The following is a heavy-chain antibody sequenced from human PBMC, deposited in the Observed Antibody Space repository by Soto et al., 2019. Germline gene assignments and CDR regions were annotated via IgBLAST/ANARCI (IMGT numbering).Heavy chain of an antibody. J-gene: IGHJ4*02. CDR2: IYYSGST. V-gene: IGHV4-31*02. Sequence: PSETLYLTCTVSDGSISSGGYYWSWIRQHPGKGLEWIGYIYYSGSTYYNPSLKSRVTISVDTSKNQFSLKLSSVTAADTAVYYCARVKYYDILLGSLGRAIVYWGQGPLVTVSS. D-gene: IGHD3-9*01. CDR1: DGSISSGGYY. CDR3: ARVKYYDILLGSLGRAIVY.